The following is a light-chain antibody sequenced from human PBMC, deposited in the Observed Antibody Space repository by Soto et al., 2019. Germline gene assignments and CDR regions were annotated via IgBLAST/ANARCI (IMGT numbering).Light chain of an antibody. CDR3: QHYNSYSEA. CDR2: DAS. V-gene: IGKV1-5*01. CDR1: QSISSW. J-gene: IGKJ1*01. Sequence: IHMTQSPSTLSASVGDGVPITCRASQSISSWLAWYQQKPGKAPKLLIYDASSLESGVPSRFSGSGSGTEFTLTISSLQPDDFATYYCQHYNSYSEAFGQGTKVDIK.